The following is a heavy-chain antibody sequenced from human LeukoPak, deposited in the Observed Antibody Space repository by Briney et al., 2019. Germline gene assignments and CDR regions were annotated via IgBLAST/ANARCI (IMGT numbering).Heavy chain of an antibody. CDR2: IYYSGST. Sequence: SETLSLTCTVSGGSISSSSYYWGWIRQPPGKGLEWIGSIYYSGSTYYNPSLKSRVTISVDTSKNQFSLKLSSVTAADTAVYYCARQSYSSSWPYYYYYYMDVWGKGTTVTISS. CDR1: GGSISSSSYY. D-gene: IGHD6-13*01. V-gene: IGHV4-39*01. CDR3: ARQSYSSSWPYYYYYYMDV. J-gene: IGHJ6*03.